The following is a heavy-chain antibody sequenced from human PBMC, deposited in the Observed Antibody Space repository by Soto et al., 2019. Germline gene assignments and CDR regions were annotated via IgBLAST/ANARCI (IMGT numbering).Heavy chain of an antibody. CDR2: ISGSGGST. CDR1: GFTFSSYA. D-gene: IGHD3-3*01. J-gene: IGHJ4*02. Sequence: HPGGSLRLSCAASGFTFSSYAMSWVRQAPGKGLEWVSAISGSGGSTYYADSVKGRFTISRDNSKNTLYLQMNSLRAEDTAVYYCAKGFFTIFGVVIAVPQADYFDYWGQGTLVTVSS. CDR3: AKGFFTIFGVVIAVPQADYFDY. V-gene: IGHV3-23*01.